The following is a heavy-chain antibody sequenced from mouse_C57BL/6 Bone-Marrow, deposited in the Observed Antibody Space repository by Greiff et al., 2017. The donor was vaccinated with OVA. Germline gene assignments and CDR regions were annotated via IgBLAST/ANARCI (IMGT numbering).Heavy chain of an antibody. CDR1: GYTFTEYT. Sequence: VQLQQSGAELVKPGASVKLSCKASGYTFTEYTIHWVKQRSGQGLEWIGWFYPGSGSIKYNEKFKDKATLTADKSSSTVYMELSRLTSEDSAVYFYERHEGRKERFSTVVAFDYWGQGTTLTVSS. CDR2: FYPGSGSI. V-gene: IGHV1-62-2*01. J-gene: IGHJ2*01. CDR3: ERHEGRKERFSTVVAFDY. D-gene: IGHD1-1*01.